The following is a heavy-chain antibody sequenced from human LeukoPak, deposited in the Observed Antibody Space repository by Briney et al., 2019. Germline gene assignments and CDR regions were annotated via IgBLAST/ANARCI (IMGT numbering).Heavy chain of an antibody. V-gene: IGHV3-7*03. J-gene: IGHJ3*02. CDR1: GFTFSHAW. CDR2: IKQDGSEK. Sequence: TGGSLRLSCAASGFTFSHAWMTWVRQAPGKGLEWVANIKQDGSEKYYVDSVKGRFTISRDNAKNSLYLQMNSLRAEDTALYYCAKDIDGELFSGAFDIWGQGTTVTVSS. D-gene: IGHD3-10*01. CDR3: AKDIDGELFSGAFDI.